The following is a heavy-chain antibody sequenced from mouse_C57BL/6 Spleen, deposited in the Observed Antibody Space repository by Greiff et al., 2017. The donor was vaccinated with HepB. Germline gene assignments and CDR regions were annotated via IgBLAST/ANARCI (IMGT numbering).Heavy chain of an antibody. Sequence: EVKLVESGGGLVKPGGSLKLSCAASGFTFSDYGMHWVRQAPEKGLGWVAYISSGSSTIYYADTVKGRFTISRDNAKNTLFLQMTSLRSEDTAMYYCARPGDYEPAWVAYWGQGTLVTVSA. CDR3: ARPGDYEPAWVAY. CDR1: GFTFSDYG. J-gene: IGHJ3*01. V-gene: IGHV5-17*01. D-gene: IGHD2-4*01. CDR2: ISSGSSTI.